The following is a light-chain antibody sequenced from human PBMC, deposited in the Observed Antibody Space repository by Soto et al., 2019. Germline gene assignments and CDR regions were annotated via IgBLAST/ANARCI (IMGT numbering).Light chain of an antibody. CDR1: QSLLHNNGYNY. CDR2: LSS. J-gene: IGKJ3*01. Sequence: EIVMTQSPLSLPVTPGEPASISCRSSQSLLHNNGYNYLDWYLQKPGQSPQLLINLSSNRASGVPDRFSASGSGTDFTLAISRVEAEDVGVYYCLQALQTPFTFGPGTKVDIK. CDR3: LQALQTPFT. V-gene: IGKV2-28*01.